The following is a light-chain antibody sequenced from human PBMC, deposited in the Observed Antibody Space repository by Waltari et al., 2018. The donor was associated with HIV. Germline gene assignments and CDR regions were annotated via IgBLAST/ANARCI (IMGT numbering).Light chain of an antibody. J-gene: IGKJ4*01. CDR2: DAS. Sequence: AIQLTQSPSPLSACVCARVHIPFQARQGISSALAWYQQKPGKAAKVLIYDASKLKSGVPSRFSGSGSGTDFSLTVSSLQPEDFATYYCQQFYTYPLTFGGGTKVEIK. CDR3: QQFYTYPLT. V-gene: IGKV1-13*02. CDR1: QGISSA.